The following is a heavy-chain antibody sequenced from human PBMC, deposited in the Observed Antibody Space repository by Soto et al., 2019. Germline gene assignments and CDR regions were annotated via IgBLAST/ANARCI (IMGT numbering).Heavy chain of an antibody. J-gene: IGHJ4*02. CDR3: ARRALWSNFDY. CDR2: INHSGST. V-gene: IGHV4-34*01. Sequence: SETLSLTCAVYGGSFSGYYWSWIRQPPGKGLEWIGEINHSGSTNYNPSLKSRVTITVDTSKNQFYLKLSSVTAADTAVYYCARRALWSNFDYWGQGTLVTVSS. CDR1: GGSFSGYY. D-gene: IGHD3-10*01.